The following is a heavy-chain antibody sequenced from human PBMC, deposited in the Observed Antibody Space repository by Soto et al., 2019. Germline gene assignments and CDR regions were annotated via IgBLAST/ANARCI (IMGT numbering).Heavy chain of an antibody. Sequence: GASVKVSCKASGGTFSSYTISWVRQAPGQGLEWMGRIIPILGIANYAQKFQGRVTITADKSTSTAYMELSSLRSEDTAVYYCARGYSYGYDPIYYYYYYMEVWGKGTTVTVSS. D-gene: IGHD5-18*01. CDR2: IIPILGIA. V-gene: IGHV1-69*02. CDR3: ARGYSYGYDPIYYYYYYMEV. J-gene: IGHJ6*03. CDR1: GGTFSSYT.